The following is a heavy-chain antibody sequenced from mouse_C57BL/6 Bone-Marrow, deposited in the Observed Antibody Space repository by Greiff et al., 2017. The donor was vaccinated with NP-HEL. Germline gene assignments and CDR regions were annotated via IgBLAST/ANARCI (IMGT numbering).Heavy chain of an antibody. CDR3: TRNYGSSYPYYYAMDY. CDR1: GYTFTSYW. V-gene: IGHV1-5*01. D-gene: IGHD1-1*01. J-gene: IGHJ4*01. CDR2: IYPGNSDT. Sequence: EVQLQQSGTVLARPGASVKMSCKTSGYTFTSYWMHWVKQRPGQGLEWIGAIYPGNSDTSYNQKFKGKAKLTAVTSASTPYMELSSLTNEDSAVYYGTRNYGSSYPYYYAMDYWGQGTSVTVSA.